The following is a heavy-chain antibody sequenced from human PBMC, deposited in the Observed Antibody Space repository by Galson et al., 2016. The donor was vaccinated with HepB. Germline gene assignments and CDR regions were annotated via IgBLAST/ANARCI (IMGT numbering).Heavy chain of an antibody. V-gene: IGHV1-3*01. J-gene: IGHJ5*02. CDR1: GYTFITYA. CDR2: INAGNGNT. Sequence: VSCKASGYTFITYAMHWVRQAPGQRLEWMGWINAGNGNTKYSQKFQGRVTITRDTSASTAYLELSSLKSEDTAVYYCARVARPYRIAARPVNWFDPWGQGTLVTVSS. D-gene: IGHD6-6*01. CDR3: ARVARPYRIAARPVNWFDP.